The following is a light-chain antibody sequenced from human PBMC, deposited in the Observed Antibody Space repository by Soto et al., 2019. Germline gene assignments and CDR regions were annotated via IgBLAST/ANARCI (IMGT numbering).Light chain of an antibody. V-gene: IGKV3-20*01. CDR2: GAS. Sequence: EIVLTQSPGTLSLSPGERATLYCRASQSVSSNYLAWYQQKPGQAPRLLIYGASSRATGIPDRFSGSGSGTDFTLTISRLEPEDLSEYYCQHYGSSPWTLGEGTNLDIK. CDR3: QHYGSSPWT. J-gene: IGKJ1*01. CDR1: QSVSSNY.